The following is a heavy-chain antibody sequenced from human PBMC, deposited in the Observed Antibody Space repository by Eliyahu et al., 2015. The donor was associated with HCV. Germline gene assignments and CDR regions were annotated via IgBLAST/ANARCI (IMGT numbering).Heavy chain of an antibody. CDR1: GFTFSSYS. CDR3: ARDVDTAINYFDY. V-gene: IGHV3-21*01. Sequence: EVQLVESGGGLVKPGGSLRLSCAASGFTFSSYSMNWVRQAPGKGLGWVSSISSSSSYIYYADSVKGRFTISRDNAKNSLYLQMNSLRAEDTAVYYCARDVDTAINYFDYWGQGTLVTVSS. CDR2: ISSSSSYI. D-gene: IGHD5-18*01. J-gene: IGHJ4*02.